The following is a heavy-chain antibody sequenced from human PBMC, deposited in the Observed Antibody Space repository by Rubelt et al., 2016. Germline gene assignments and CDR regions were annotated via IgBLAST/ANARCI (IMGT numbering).Heavy chain of an antibody. CDR3: ARLGTTLTTGRYFQH. CDR2: IYHSGTT. J-gene: IGHJ1*01. V-gene: IGHV4-38-2*02. D-gene: IGHD4-17*01. Sequence: QVQLQESGPGLVKPSETLSLTCTVSGYSIGSAYYCAWIRQSPGKGLEWIGVIYHSGTTYYNPSLKSRVTISLDTAKNQFSLKLSSVTAADTAVYYCARLGTTLTTGRYFQHWGQGTLVTVSS. CDR1: GYSIGSAYY.